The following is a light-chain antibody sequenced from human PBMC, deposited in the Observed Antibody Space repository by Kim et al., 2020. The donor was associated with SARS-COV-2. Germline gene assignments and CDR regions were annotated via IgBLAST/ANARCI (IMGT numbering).Light chain of an antibody. J-gene: IGLJ2*01. V-gene: IGLV2-11*01. CDR1: SNDVGGYNY. Sequence: QSALTQPRSVSGSPGQSVTISCTGTSNDVGGYNYVSWYQQHPGKAPKLMIYDVSNRPSGVPDRFSGSKSGNTASLNISGLQPEDEADYYCCSYAGSYTVFGGGTQLTVL. CDR3: CSYAGSYTV. CDR2: DVS.